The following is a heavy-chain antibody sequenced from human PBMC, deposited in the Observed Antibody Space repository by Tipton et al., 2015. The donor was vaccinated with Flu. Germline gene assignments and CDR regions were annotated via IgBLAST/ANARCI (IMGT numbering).Heavy chain of an antibody. D-gene: IGHD3-22*01. CDR3: ARGAYYGTKY. V-gene: IGHV4-59*01. CDR1: GGSISSYY. CDR2: IYYSGST. Sequence: TLSLTCTVSGGSISSYYWSWIRQPPGKGLEWIGYIYYSGSTNYNPSLKSRVTISVDTPKNQFSLKLSSVTAEDTAVYYCARGAYYGTKYWGQGTLVTVSS. J-gene: IGHJ4*02.